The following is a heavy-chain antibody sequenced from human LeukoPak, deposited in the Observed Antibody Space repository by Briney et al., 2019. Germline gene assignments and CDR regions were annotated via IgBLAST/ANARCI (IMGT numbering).Heavy chain of an antibody. V-gene: IGHV4-59*01. CDR3: ARGYCSSTSCYYPHGMDV. J-gene: IGHJ6*02. CDR2: IYYSGST. CDR1: GGSISSCY. D-gene: IGHD2-2*01. Sequence: PSETLSLTCTVSGGSISSCYWSWIRQPPGKGLEWIEYIYYSGSTNYNPSLKSRVTISVDTSKNQFSLKLSSVTAADTAVYYCARGYCSSTSCYYPHGMDVWGQGTTVTVSS.